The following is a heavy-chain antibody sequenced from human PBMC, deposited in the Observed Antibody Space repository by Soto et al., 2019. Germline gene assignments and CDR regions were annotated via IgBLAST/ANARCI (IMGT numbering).Heavy chain of an antibody. J-gene: IGHJ4*02. Sequence: QVQLQESGPGLVKPSETLSLTCTVSGGSISSYYWSWIRQPPGKGLEWIGYIYYSGGTSYNPSLKSRVTISVDTSKNQFSLKLSSVTAADTAVYYCARRYGGNFDYWGQGTLVTVSS. CDR1: GGSISSYY. D-gene: IGHD1-26*01. CDR3: ARRYGGNFDY. V-gene: IGHV4-59*01. CDR2: IYYSGGT.